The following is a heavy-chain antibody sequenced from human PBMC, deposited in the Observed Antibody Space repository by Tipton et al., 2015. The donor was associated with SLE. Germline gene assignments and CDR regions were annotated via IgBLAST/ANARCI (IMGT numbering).Heavy chain of an antibody. CDR3: ASSSPRYTSGGGSLDY. D-gene: IGHD6-19*01. CDR2: IYYSGPP. CDR1: GGSISSSSDY. V-gene: IGHV4-39*01. J-gene: IGHJ4*02. Sequence: LRLSCTVSGGSISSSSDYWGWIRQPPGKGLEWVGNIYYSGPPFYNPSLKSRVTISVDTSKNQFSLRLTSVTAADTAVYYCASSSPRYTSGGGSLDYWRQGTLVAVSS.